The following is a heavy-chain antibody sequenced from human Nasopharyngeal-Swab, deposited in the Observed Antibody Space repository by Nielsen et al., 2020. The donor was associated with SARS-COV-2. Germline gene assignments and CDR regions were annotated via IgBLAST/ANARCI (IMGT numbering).Heavy chain of an antibody. D-gene: IGHD4-11*01. J-gene: IGHJ6*03. CDR3: ARGDYSNYVDYYYYYYMDV. CDR2: INSDGSST. Sequence: GGSLRLSCAASGFTFSSYWMHWVRQAPGKGLVWVSRINSDGSSTSYADSVKGRFTISRDNAKNTLYLQMNSLRAEDTAVYYCARGDYSNYVDYYYYYYMDVWSKGTTVTVSS. CDR1: GFTFSSYW. V-gene: IGHV3-74*01.